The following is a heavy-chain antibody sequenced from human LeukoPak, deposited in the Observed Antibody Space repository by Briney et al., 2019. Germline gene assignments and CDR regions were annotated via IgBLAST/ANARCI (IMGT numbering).Heavy chain of an antibody. CDR3: ARVEDYYDSGSYYSYVDH. D-gene: IGHD3-10*01. Sequence: GGSLRLSCAASGLTVSGNSMSWVRQAPGKGLNWVSVTYSVRTTLYADYVKGRFTISRDKSKNTLYLQMNSLRAEDTAVYYCARVEDYYDSGSYYSYVDHWGQATLVSVSS. V-gene: IGHV3-53*01. CDR1: GLTVSGNS. CDR2: TYSVRTT. J-gene: IGHJ4*02.